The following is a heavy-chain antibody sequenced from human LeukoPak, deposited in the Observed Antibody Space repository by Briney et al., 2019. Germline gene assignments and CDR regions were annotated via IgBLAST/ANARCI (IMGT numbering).Heavy chain of an antibody. CDR3: ARVKGGGINWFDP. CDR2: TYYRSKWYN. D-gene: IGHD2-15*01. Sequence: SQTLSLTCAISGDNVSSNSATWNWIRQSPPRGLEWLGRTYYRSKWYNDYVVSVKSRITINLDTSKNQFSLQLNSVTPEDTAVYYCARVKGGGINWFDPWGQGTLVTVSS. J-gene: IGHJ5*02. V-gene: IGHV6-1*01. CDR1: GDNVSSNSAT.